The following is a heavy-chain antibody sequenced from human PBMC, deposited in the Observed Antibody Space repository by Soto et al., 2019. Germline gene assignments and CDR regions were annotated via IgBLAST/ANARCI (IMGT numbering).Heavy chain of an antibody. D-gene: IGHD1-26*01. J-gene: IGHJ6*02. CDR1: GYTFTCYG. CDR3: ARVGATEGGMDV. CDR2: ISAYNGNT. Sequence: QVQLVQSGVEVKKPGASVKVSCRATGYTFTCYGISWVRQAPGQGLEWMGWISAYNGNTNYAQKVQGRVTMTTDTSTSTAHMELRSLRSDDTAVFYCARVGATEGGMDVWGQGTTVTVSS. V-gene: IGHV1-18*01.